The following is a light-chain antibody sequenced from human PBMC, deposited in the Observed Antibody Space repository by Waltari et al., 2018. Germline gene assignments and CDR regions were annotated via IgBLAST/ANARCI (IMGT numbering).Light chain of an antibody. CDR3: HSRDASGVAGS. CDR2: DKN. V-gene: IGLV3-19*01. J-gene: IGLJ2*01. CDR1: SLRSYY. Sequence: SSELTQDPAVSVAMGQNVRIPCQEESLRSYYATWYQQRPGQAPILVMYDKNNRPSGVPDRFSGSSSHNTASLTITGAQAEDEASYYCHSRDASGVAGSFGGGTKLTVL.